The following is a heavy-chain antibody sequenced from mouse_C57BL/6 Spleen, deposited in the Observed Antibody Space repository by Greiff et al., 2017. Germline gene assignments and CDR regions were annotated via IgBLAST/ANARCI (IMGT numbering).Heavy chain of an antibody. CDR2: ISYDGSN. V-gene: IGHV3-6*01. CDR3: ARAGGFTTVVATGFDY. J-gene: IGHJ2*01. CDR1: GYSITSGYY. D-gene: IGHD1-1*01. Sequence: EVKLEESGPGLVKPSQSLSLTCSVTGYSITSGYYWNWIRQFPGNKLEWMGYISYDGSNNYNPSLKNRISITRDTSKNQFFLKLNSVTTEDTATYYCARAGGFTTVVATGFDYWGQGTTLTVSS.